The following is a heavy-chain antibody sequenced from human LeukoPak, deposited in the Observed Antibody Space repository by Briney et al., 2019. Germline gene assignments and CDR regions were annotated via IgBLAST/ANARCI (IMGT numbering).Heavy chain of an antibody. D-gene: IGHD6-25*01. J-gene: IGHJ3*02. CDR2: IYYSGST. V-gene: IGHV4-39*07. CDR3: ARASQRSDAFDI. Sequence: SETLSLTCTVSGGSISSGSYYWGWIRQPPGKGLEWIGSIYYSGSTYYNPSLKSRVTVSVDTSKNQFSLKLSSVTAADTAVYYCARASQRSDAFDIWGQGTMVTVSS. CDR1: GGSISSGSYY.